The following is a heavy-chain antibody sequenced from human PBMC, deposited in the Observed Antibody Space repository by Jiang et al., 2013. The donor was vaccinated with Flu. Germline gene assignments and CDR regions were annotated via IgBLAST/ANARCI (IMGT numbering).Heavy chain of an antibody. J-gene: IGHJ5*02. CDR2: IYHSGST. D-gene: IGHD2-2*01. V-gene: IGHV4-59*01. Sequence: GLLKPSETLSLTCTVSGGSISGYYWSWIRQPPGKGLEWIGYIYHSGSTNXNPSLKSRVTISVDTSKTQFSLKLSSVTAADTAVYYCARDGCRSTSCYHNWFDPWGLGTLVTVSS. CDR3: ARDGCRSTSCYHNWFDP. CDR1: GGSISGYY.